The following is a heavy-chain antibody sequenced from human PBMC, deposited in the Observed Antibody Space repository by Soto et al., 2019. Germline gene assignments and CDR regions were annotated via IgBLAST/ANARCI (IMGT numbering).Heavy chain of an antibody. Sequence: QVQLVQSGAEVKKPGSSVKVPCKAPGGTFSTYAISWVRQAPGQGLEWMGGVISIFGTPKYAQKFQGRVTITADESTSTGYMELRSLRSEDTAVYYCARSQGGSSSLDIYYYYYYGMDVWGQGTTVTVSS. D-gene: IGHD2-15*01. J-gene: IGHJ6*02. CDR2: VISIFGTP. CDR3: ARSQGGSSSLDIYYYYYYGMDV. V-gene: IGHV1-69*01. CDR1: GGTFSTYA.